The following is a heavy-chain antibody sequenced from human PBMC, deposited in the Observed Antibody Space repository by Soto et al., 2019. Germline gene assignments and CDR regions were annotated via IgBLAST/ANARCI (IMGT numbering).Heavy chain of an antibody. V-gene: IGHV3-30-3*01. CDR2: ISYDGSNK. CDR1: GFTFSSYA. Sequence: PGGSLRLSCAASGFTFSSYAMHWVRQAPGKGLEWVAVISYDGSNKYYADSVKGRFTISRDNSKNTLYLQMNSLRAEDTAVYYCARVRIPYCGGDCYSRAFDIWGQGTMVTVS. J-gene: IGHJ3*02. D-gene: IGHD2-21*02. CDR3: ARVRIPYCGGDCYSRAFDI.